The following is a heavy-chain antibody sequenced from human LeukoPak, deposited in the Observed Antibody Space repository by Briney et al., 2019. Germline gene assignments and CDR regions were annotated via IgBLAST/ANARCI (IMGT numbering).Heavy chain of an antibody. Sequence: ASVKVSCKASGYTFTSYGISWVRQAPGQGLEWMGWISAYNGNTNYAQKLQGRVTMTTDTSTSTACMELRSLRSDDTAVYYCARDHRRYDSSGYSFDYWGQGTLVTVSS. J-gene: IGHJ4*02. V-gene: IGHV1-18*01. CDR1: GYTFTSYG. CDR3: ARDHRRYDSSGYSFDY. CDR2: ISAYNGNT. D-gene: IGHD3-22*01.